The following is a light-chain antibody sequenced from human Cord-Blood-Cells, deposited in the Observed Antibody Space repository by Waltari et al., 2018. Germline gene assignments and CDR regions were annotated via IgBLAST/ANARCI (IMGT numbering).Light chain of an antibody. V-gene: IGLV2-14*01. Sequence: QYALTPPAPVSGSPRQSITLSCTGPPSDAGGSNNVPWYQQHPGKAPKLMIYDVSIRPSGGSNRFSGSKSGNTASLTISGLQAEDEADYYCSSYTSSSTYVFGTGTKVTVL. CDR2: DVS. CDR1: PSDAGGSNN. CDR3: SSYTSSSTYV. J-gene: IGLJ1*01.